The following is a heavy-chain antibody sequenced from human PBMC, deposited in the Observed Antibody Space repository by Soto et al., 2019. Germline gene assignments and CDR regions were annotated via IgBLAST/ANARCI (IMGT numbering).Heavy chain of an antibody. CDR3: ARDIRGYSRGFDY. J-gene: IGHJ4*02. Sequence: QVQLQESGPGLVKPSETLSLTCTVSGGSVSSGSYYWTWIRQPPEKGLEWIGYIYFNGSTNYNPSAKSRLTISVDTSKNQCSLELTSVTAADTAMYDCARDIRGYSRGFDYWGQGTLVTVST. CDR1: GGSVSSGSYY. CDR2: IYFNGST. D-gene: IGHD5-18*01. V-gene: IGHV4-61*01.